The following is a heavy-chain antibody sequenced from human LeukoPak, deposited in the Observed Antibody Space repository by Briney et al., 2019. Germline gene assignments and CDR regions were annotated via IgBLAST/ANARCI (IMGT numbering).Heavy chain of an antibody. J-gene: IGHJ4*02. Sequence: PGGSLRLSCAASGFTFSSYGMHWVRQDPGKGLEWVAVISYDGSNKYYADSVKGRFTISRDNSKNTLYLQMNSLRAEDTAVYYCAKERDTMVRVFDYWGQGTLVTVSS. CDR2: ISYDGSNK. D-gene: IGHD3-10*01. CDR3: AKERDTMVRVFDY. CDR1: GFTFSSYG. V-gene: IGHV3-30*18.